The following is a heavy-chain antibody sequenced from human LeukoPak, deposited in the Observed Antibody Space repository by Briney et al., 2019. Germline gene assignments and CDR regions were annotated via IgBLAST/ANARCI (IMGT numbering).Heavy chain of an antibody. D-gene: IGHD6-19*01. Sequence: KPGGSLRLSCAASGFTFSNYGMHWVRQAPGKGLEWVAVIWYDGTNKYYADSVKGRFTISRDNSKNMQYLQMNSLGVEDTAVYYCARDLGSGWYDYWGQGTLVTVSS. CDR1: GFTFSNYG. J-gene: IGHJ4*02. CDR2: IWYDGTNK. V-gene: IGHV3-33*01. CDR3: ARDLGSGWYDY.